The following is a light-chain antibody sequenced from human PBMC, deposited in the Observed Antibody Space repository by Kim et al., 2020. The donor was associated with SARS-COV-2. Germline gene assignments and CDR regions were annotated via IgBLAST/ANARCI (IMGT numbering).Light chain of an antibody. CDR1: SSDIETYNR. Sequence: QSIAISCTAASSDIETYNRVSWDQHHPGKAPKLIIYGGDERPSGVSHRFSGSKSGNTASLTISGLQSEDEGYYYCCSFAGSTTFALFGGGTQLTVL. J-gene: IGLJ3*02. V-gene: IGLV2-23*03. CDR3: CSFAGSTTFAL. CDR2: GGD.